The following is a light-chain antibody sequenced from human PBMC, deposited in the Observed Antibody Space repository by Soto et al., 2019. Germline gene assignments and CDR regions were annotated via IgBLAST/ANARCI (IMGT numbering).Light chain of an antibody. J-gene: IGLJ2*01. V-gene: IGLV3-1*01. CDR1: KLGGKY. CDR3: QAWDSRVV. CDR2: EDN. Sequence: SYELTQPPSVSVSPGQTAIISCSGNKLGGKYVCWYQQRPGQSPVLVIYEDNKRPSGIPERFSGSNSGNTATLTISGTQSMDEADYYCQAWDSRVVFCGGTQLPIL.